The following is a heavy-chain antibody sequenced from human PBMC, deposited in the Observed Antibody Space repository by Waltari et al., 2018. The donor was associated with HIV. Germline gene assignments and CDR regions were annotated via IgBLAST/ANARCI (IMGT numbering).Heavy chain of an antibody. J-gene: IGHJ6*02. CDR3: VKEHQYSHTWYSYYGMDV. D-gene: IGHD6-13*01. V-gene: IGHV3-23*01. CDR1: GFTFSNYG. CDR2: ISGSGGNT. Sequence: EVQLLESGGGLVQTGGSLRLSCAASGFTFSNYGMNWVRQAPGKGVEWVSGISGSGGNTYYADSLKGRFTISRDNSKNTLYLQMNSLRAEDTAVYFCVKEHQYSHTWYSYYGMDVWGQGTTVTVSS.